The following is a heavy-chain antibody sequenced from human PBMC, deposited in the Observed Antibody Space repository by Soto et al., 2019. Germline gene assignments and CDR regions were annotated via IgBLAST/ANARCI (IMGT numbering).Heavy chain of an antibody. J-gene: IGHJ6*02. CDR3: ARGRESSGWYVDYYYYGMDV. CDR2: ISYDGSNK. D-gene: IGHD6-19*01. V-gene: IGHV3-30-3*01. CDR1: GFTFRSYA. Sequence: QVQLVESGGGVVQPGRSLRLSCAASGFTFRSYAMHWVRQAPGKGLEWVAVISYDGSNKYYADSVKGRFTISRDNSKNTLYLQMNSLRAEDTAVYYCARGRESSGWYVDYYYYGMDVWGQGTTVTVSS.